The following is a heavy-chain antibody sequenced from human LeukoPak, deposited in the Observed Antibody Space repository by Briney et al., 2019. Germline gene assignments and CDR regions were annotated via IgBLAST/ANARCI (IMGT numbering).Heavy chain of an antibody. CDR3: ASTPRYSSGWDYYFDY. CDR2: ISYDGSNK. Sequence: PGGSLRLSCAASGFTFSSYGMHWVRQAPGKGLEWVAVISYDGSNKYYADSVKGRFTISRDNSKNTLYLQMNSLRAEDTAVYYCASTPRYSSGWDYYFDYWGQGTLVTVSS. D-gene: IGHD6-19*01. CDR1: GFTFSSYG. J-gene: IGHJ4*02. V-gene: IGHV3-30*03.